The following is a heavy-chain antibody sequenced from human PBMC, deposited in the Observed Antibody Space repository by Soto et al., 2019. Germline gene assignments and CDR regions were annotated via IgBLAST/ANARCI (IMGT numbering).Heavy chain of an antibody. D-gene: IGHD3-10*01. CDR1: GYTFTRYG. CDR3: ARDPGTRSDY. CDR2: ISAYNGNT. V-gene: IGHV1-18*01. J-gene: IGHJ4*01. Sequence: SVKLSCKASGYTFTRYGISWVRQAPGQGLEWMGWISAYNGNTNYAQKLQGRVTMTTDTSTSTAYMEVRSLRSDDTAVYYCARDPGTRSDYWGQGTLVTVSS.